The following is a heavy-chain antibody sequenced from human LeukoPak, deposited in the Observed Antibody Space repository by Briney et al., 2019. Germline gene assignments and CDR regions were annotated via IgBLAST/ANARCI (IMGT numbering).Heavy chain of an antibody. CDR1: GGSISSGDYY. CDR2: IYYSGST. J-gene: IGHJ5*02. D-gene: IGHD2-15*01. CDR3: ARRVLRYCSGGSCLNWFDP. Sequence: SETLSLTCTVSGGSISSGDYYWSWIRQPPGKGLEWIGYIYYSGSTYYNPSLKSRVTISVDTSKNQFSLKLSSVTAADTAVYYCARRVLRYCSGGSCLNWFDPWSQGTLVTVSS. V-gene: IGHV4-30-4*01.